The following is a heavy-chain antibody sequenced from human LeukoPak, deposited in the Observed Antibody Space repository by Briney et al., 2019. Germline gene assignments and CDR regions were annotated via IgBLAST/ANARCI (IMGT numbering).Heavy chain of an antibody. CDR3: AKEPPQWELHGVVWFDP. V-gene: IGHV3-23*01. CDR2: ISGSGGST. J-gene: IGHJ5*02. Sequence: GGSLRLSCAASGFTFSSYAMSWVRQAPGKGMEWVSAISGSGGSTYYADSVKGRFTISRDNSKNPLYLQMNSLRAEDTAVYYCAKEPPQWELHGVVWFDPWGQGTLVTVSS. D-gene: IGHD1-26*01. CDR1: GFTFSSYA.